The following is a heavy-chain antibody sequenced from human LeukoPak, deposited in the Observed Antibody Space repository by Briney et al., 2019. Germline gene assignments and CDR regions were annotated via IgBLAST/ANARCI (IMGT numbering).Heavy chain of an antibody. J-gene: IGHJ4*02. Sequence: ASVKVSCKASGYTFTSYYMHWVRQAPRQGLEWMGIINPSGGSTSYAQKFQGRVTMTRDTSTSTVYMELSSLRSEDTVVYYCARDGPRIAALGEDFDYWGQGTLVTVSS. V-gene: IGHV1-46*01. D-gene: IGHD6-6*01. CDR1: GYTFTSYY. CDR2: INPSGGST. CDR3: ARDGPRIAALGEDFDY.